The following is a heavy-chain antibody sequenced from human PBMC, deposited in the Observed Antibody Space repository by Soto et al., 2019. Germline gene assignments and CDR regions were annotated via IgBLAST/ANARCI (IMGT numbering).Heavy chain of an antibody. CDR2: INGGNGNT. V-gene: IGHV1-3*01. Sequence: ASVKVSCKASGNTVPNYAIHWVRQAPGQRLEWMGWINGGNGNTYYSEHFQGRLTLTRDTPGNTAYLELNSLISEDTAVYYCATPQAYAGCLEAWGQGTLVPVSS. J-gene: IGHJ4*02. CDR3: ATPQAYAGCLEA. CDR1: GNTVPNYA. D-gene: IGHD2-21*01.